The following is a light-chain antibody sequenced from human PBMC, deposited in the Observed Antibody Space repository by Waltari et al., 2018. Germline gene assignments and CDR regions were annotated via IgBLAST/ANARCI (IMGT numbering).Light chain of an antibody. J-gene: IGLJ2*01. Sequence: QSVLTQPPSASGTPGQRVTISCSGSSSNIGSNYVYWYQQLPGTAPTLLIYRNDQQPSGVPDRFSGSESGTSASLAISGLRSEDEADYYCAAWDDSLSGPVFGGGTKLTVL. CDR3: AAWDDSLSGPV. CDR2: RND. V-gene: IGLV1-47*01. CDR1: SSNIGSNY.